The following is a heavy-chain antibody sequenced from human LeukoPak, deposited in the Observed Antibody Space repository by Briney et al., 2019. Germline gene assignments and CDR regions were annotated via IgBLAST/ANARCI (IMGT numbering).Heavy chain of an antibody. J-gene: IGHJ4*02. CDR2: IIPILGIA. V-gene: IGHV1-69*04. D-gene: IGHD1-26*01. CDR3: ARDKVGAIYD. Sequence: SVKVSCKASGGTFSSYAISWVRQAPGQGLEWMGRIIPILGIANYAQKFQGRVTITTDESTSTAYMELSSLRSEDTAVYYCARDKVGAIYDWGQGTLVTVSS. CDR1: GGTFSSYA.